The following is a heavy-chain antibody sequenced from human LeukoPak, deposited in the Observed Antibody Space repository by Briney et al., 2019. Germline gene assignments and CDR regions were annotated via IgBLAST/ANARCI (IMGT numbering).Heavy chain of an antibody. CDR3: ARDLIFGTPYSSSWYSY. CDR2: ISAYNGNT. D-gene: IGHD6-13*01. CDR1: GYTFTSYG. V-gene: IGHV1-18*01. Sequence: GASVKVFCKASGYTFTSYGISWVRQAPGQGLEWMGWISAYNGNTNYAQKLQGRVTMTTDTSTSTAYMELSSLRSEDTAVYYCARDLIFGTPYSSSWYSYWGQGTLVTVSS. J-gene: IGHJ4*02.